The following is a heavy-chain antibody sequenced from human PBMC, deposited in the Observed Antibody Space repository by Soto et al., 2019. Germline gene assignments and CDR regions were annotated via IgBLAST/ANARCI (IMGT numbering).Heavy chain of an antibody. D-gene: IGHD2-2*01. CDR2: IYYSGRT. J-gene: IGHJ5*02. CDR3: ARTLVPLGRGNWFDP. V-gene: IGHV4-31*03. Sequence: QVQLQESGPGLVKPSQTLSLTCTVSGGSISSGDPYWSWIRQHPGKGLEWIGYIYYSGRTYYNPSLKSRVSISGDTSKNQFSLRLSSVTAADTAVYYCARTLVPLGRGNWFDPWGQGTLVTVSS. CDR1: GGSISSGDPY.